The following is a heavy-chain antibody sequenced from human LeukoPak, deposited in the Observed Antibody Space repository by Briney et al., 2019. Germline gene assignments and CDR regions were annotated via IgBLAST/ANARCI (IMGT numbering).Heavy chain of an antibody. CDR1: GFTFSSYS. CDR2: ISGSSSFI. J-gene: IGHJ4*02. Sequence: GGSLRLSCAASGFTFSSYSMIWVRQAPGKGLEWVSSISGSSSFIYYIDSVKGRFTISRDNAKNSLYLQMNSLRAEGTAVYYCARGRVKDYYGSGSYFGYWGQGTLVTVSS. D-gene: IGHD3-10*01. V-gene: IGHV3-21*01. CDR3: ARGRVKDYYGSGSYFGY.